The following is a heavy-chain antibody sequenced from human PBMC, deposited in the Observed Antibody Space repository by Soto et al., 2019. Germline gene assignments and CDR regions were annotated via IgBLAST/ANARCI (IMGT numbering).Heavy chain of an antibody. V-gene: IGHV4-31*03. Sequence: QVRLQESGQGLVRPSQTLSLICTDSAGSIRNDNFYWSSLRQRPGTGPEWLGYIFHTGITFYNPSLESRLFISVVPSNNQFSLSLKSVTAADTAVYYCASDLDGVVTGRGAFSVWGPGALVTVSS. CDR3: ASDLDGVVTGRGAFSV. D-gene: IGHD2-21*02. CDR2: IFHTGIT. CDR1: AGSIRNDNFY. J-gene: IGHJ3*01.